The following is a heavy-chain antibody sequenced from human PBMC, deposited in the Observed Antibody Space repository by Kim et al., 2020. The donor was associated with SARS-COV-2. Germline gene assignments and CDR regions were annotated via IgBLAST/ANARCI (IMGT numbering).Heavy chain of an antibody. CDR1: GFTFSSYA. J-gene: IGHJ4*02. D-gene: IGHD5-18*01. CDR3: AKVRYSYGNEGDFDY. V-gene: IGHV3-23*01. CDR2: ISGSGGST. Sequence: GGSLRLSCAAPGFTFSSYAMSWVRQAPGKGLEWVSAISGSGGSTYYADSVKGRFTISRDNSKNTLYLQMNSLRAEDTAVYYCAKVRYSYGNEGDFDYWGQGTLVTVSS.